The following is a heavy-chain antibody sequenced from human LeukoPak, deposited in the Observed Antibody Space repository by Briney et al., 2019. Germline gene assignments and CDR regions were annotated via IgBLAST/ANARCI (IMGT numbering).Heavy chain of an antibody. CDR2: IYTSGST. J-gene: IGHJ5*02. CDR3: ARARSIAARPEGWNWFDP. V-gene: IGHV4-61*02. CDR1: GDSIRHSSYY. Sequence: PSETLSLTCTVSGDSIRHSSYYWDWIRQPAGKGLEWIGRIYTSGSTNYNPSLKSRVTISVDTSKNQFSLKLSSVTAADTAVYYCARARSIAARPEGWNWFDPWGQGTLVTVSS. D-gene: IGHD6-6*01.